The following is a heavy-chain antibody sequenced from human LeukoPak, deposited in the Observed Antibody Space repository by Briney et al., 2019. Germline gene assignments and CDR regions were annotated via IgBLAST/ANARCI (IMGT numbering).Heavy chain of an antibody. CDR3: TRGCYYDSSGYSLDQH. Sequence: PGGSLRLSCAASGFAFSSYSMNWVRQAPGQGLEWVSSISSSSSYIYYADSVKGRFTISRDNAKNSLYLQMNSLRAEDTAVYYCTRGCYYDSSGYSLDQHWGQGTLVTVSS. D-gene: IGHD3-22*01. V-gene: IGHV3-21*01. CDR1: GFAFSSYS. CDR2: ISSSSSYI. J-gene: IGHJ1*01.